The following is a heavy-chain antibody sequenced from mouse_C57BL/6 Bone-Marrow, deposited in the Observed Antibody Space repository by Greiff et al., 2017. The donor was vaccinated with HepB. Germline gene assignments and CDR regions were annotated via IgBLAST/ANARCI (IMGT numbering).Heavy chain of an antibody. CDR1: GFTFSDYG. CDR2: ISSGSSTI. V-gene: IGHV5-17*01. D-gene: IGHD1-1*01. Sequence: EVKLMESGGGLVKPGGSLKLSCAASGFTFSDYGMHWVRQAPEKGLEWVAYISSGSSTIYYADTVKGRFTISRDNAKNTLFLQMTSLRSEDTAMYYCARRTTGPNHFDYWGQGTTLTVSS. CDR3: ARRTTGPNHFDY. J-gene: IGHJ2*01.